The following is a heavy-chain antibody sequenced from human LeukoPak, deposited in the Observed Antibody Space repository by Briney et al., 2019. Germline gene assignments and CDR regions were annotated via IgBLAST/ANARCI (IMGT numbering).Heavy chain of an antibody. Sequence: PGGSLRLSCVASGFTFSNHAMTWVRQAPGKGLEWVSAISADAVDTFYAPSVKGRFTISRDNSKNTMYLQINSLRAEDTAIYYCAKDVWWSVSWGQGTLVTVSS. CDR2: ISADAVDT. D-gene: IGHD2-8*02. V-gene: IGHV3-23*01. J-gene: IGHJ5*02. CDR3: AKDVWWSVS. CDR1: GFTFSNHA.